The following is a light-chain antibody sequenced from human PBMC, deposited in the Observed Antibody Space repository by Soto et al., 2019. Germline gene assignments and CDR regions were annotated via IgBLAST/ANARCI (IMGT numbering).Light chain of an antibody. CDR3: QQYDQWWT. CDR2: GAS. Sequence: EIVLTQSPGTLSLSPGERATLSCRASQSVSNNYLAWYQQKPGQAPRLLIYGASTRAAGIPARFSGSGSGTEFSLTISSLQSEDFGVFFCQQYDQWWTFGQGTKVDI. J-gene: IGKJ1*01. V-gene: IGKV3-15*01. CDR1: QSVSNN.